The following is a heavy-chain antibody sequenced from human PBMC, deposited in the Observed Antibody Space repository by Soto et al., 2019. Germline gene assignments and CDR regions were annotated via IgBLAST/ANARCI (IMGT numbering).Heavy chain of an antibody. V-gene: IGHV4-31*03. Sequence: NPSETLSLTCTVSGGSISSGNYYWSWIRQHPGKGLEWIGYIYYSGSTSYNPSLKSRVTISVDTSKNHFSLKLSSVTAADTAVYYCARDKITGLFDYWGQGTLVTVSS. CDR1: GGSISSGNYY. J-gene: IGHJ4*02. CDR2: IYYSGST. CDR3: ARDKITGLFDY. D-gene: IGHD2-8*02.